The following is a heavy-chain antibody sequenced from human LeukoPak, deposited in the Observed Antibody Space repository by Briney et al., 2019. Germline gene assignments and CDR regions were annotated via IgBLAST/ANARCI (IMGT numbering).Heavy chain of an antibody. J-gene: IGHJ4*02. D-gene: IGHD3-16*02. CDR1: GGSISSSNW. CDR3: AAYDYVWGSYRSLPDY. Sequence: PSETLSLTCAVSGGSISSSNWWSWVRQPPGKGLEWIGEIYHSGSTNYNPSLKSRVTISVDKSKNQFSLKLSSVTAADTAVYYCAAYDYVWGSYRSLPDYWGQGTLVTVSS. CDR2: IYHSGST. V-gene: IGHV4-4*02.